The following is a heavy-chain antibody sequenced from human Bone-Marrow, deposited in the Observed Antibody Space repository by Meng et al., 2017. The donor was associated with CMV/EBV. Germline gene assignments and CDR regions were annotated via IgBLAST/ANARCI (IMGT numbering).Heavy chain of an antibody. Sequence: ASVKVSCKASGYTFTSYGISWVRQAPGQGLEWMGWISAYNGNTNYAQKLQGRVTMTTDTSTSTAYMELRSLRSDDTAVYYCARDSPPLLLWFGVYYYYGMDVWGQGNTVNVAS. V-gene: IGHV1-18*01. D-gene: IGHD3-10*01. J-gene: IGHJ6*02. CDR2: ISAYNGNT. CDR1: GYTFTSYG. CDR3: ARDSPPLLLWFGVYYYYGMDV.